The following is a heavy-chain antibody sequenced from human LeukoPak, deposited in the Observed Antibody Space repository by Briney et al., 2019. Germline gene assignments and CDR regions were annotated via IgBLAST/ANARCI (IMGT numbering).Heavy chain of an antibody. CDR2: SSGSGGIT. D-gene: IGHD2-8*02. V-gene: IGHV3-23*01. CDR1: GFTFSSYA. Sequence: GGSLRLSSAASGFTFSSYAMSWVRQAPGQGVGWGSASSGSGGITYYEYSVNGRFTISRDNSKNTLYLQMNSLRAEDTAVYYCAKAGGYWVNYYFDYWGQGTLVTVSS. J-gene: IGHJ4*02. CDR3: AKAGGYWVNYYFDY.